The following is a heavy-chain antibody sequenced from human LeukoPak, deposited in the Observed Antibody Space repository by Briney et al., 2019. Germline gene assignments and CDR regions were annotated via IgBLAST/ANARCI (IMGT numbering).Heavy chain of an antibody. CDR1: GGSISSFF. CDR3: ARDIVVVPAAKSWFDP. Sequence: SETLSLTCTVSGGSISSFFWSWIRQPPGKGLEWIGSMHYSGDTKYNPSLRRRASLSIDTSKQQFSLRLSSVTAADTAVYYCARDIVVVPAAKSWFDPWGQGTLVTVSS. D-gene: IGHD2-2*01. V-gene: IGHV4-59*01. J-gene: IGHJ5*02. CDR2: MHYSGDT.